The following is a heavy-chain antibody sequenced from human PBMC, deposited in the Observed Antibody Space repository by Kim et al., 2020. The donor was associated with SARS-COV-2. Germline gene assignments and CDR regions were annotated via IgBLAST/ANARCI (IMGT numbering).Heavy chain of an antibody. J-gene: IGHJ4*02. V-gene: IGHV3-33*01. Sequence: YADSVKGRFTISRDNSKNTLYLQMNSLRAEDTAVYYCARETILTGYYPGYWGQGTLVTVSS. CDR3: ARETILTGYYPGY. D-gene: IGHD3-9*01.